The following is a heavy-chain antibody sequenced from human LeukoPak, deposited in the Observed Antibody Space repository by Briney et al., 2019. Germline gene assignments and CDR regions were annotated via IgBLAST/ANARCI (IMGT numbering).Heavy chain of an antibody. CDR2: IWYDGSNK. Sequence: GRSLRLSCAASGFTFSSYGMHWVRQAPGKGLEWVAVIWYDGSNKYHADSVKGRFTISRDNSKNTLYLQMSSLRAEDTAVYYCAKDFSHGDPGDYWGQGTLVTVSS. D-gene: IGHD4-17*01. CDR3: AKDFSHGDPGDY. V-gene: IGHV3-33*06. J-gene: IGHJ4*02. CDR1: GFTFSSYG.